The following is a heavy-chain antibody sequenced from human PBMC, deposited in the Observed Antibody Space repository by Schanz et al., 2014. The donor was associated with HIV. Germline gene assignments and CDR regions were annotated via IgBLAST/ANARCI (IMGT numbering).Heavy chain of an antibody. CDR3: AREKPLYYDLHGGPFDT. CDR1: GGTFSAHA. V-gene: IGHV3-33*08. CDR2: IWYDGTDK. J-gene: IGHJ3*02. D-gene: IGHD3-3*01. Sequence: VLLLDSGGGLIQPGGSLRLSCAASGGTFSAHAFHWVRQAPGRGLEWVAVIWYDGTDKYYAGSVKGRFTISRDNSQNTMYLQMNRLRAEDTAVYYCAREKPLYYDLHGGPFDTWGQGTMVTVSS.